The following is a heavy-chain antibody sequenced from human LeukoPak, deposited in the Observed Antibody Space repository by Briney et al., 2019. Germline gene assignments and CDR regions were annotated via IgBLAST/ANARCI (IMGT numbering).Heavy chain of an antibody. CDR2: MNPNSGNT. CDR3: ARGSPKSTVRGKIPDY. J-gene: IGHJ4*02. D-gene: IGHD4-17*01. CDR1: GYTFTSYD. Sequence: GASVKVSCKASGYTFTSYDINCVRQATGQGLEWMGWMNPNSGNTGYAQKFQGRVTMTKNTSISTAYMELSSLRSEDTAVYYCARGSPKSTVRGKIPDYWGQGTLVTVSS. V-gene: IGHV1-8*01.